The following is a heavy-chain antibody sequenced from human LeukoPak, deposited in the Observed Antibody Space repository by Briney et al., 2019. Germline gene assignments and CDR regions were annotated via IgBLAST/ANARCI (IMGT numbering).Heavy chain of an antibody. Sequence: GGSLRLSCAASGFTFSSYAMSWVRQAPGKGLEWVSAISGSGGSTYYADSVKGRFTISRDNSKNTLYLQMNSLRAEDTAVYYCARAQGDITTAPDYWGQGTLVTVSS. CDR2: ISGSGGST. V-gene: IGHV3-23*01. CDR3: ARAQGDITTAPDY. CDR1: GFTFSSYA. D-gene: IGHD3-22*01. J-gene: IGHJ4*02.